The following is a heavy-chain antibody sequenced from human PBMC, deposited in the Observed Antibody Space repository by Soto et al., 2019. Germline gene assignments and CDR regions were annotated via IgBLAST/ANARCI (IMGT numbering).Heavy chain of an antibody. CDR2: ISYDGSNK. Sequence: GGSLRLSCAASGFTFSSYAMHWVRQAPGKGLEWVAVISYDGSNKCYADSVKGRFTISRDNSKNTLYLQMNSLRAEDTAVYYCARAYDSSGYYYNWFDPWGQGTLVTVSS. V-gene: IGHV3-30-3*01. D-gene: IGHD3-22*01. CDR1: GFTFSSYA. J-gene: IGHJ5*02. CDR3: ARAYDSSGYYYNWFDP.